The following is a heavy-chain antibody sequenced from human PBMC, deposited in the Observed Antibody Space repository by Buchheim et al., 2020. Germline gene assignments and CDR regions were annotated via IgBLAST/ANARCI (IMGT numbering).Heavy chain of an antibody. V-gene: IGHV3-23*01. CDR1: GFTFSSYA. CDR2: ISGSGGST. J-gene: IGHJ6*02. CDR3: AKDTQRDWSDDGWRSLYGMDV. D-gene: IGHD1-1*01. Sequence: EVQLLESGGGLVQPGGSLRLSCAASGFTFSSYAMSWVRQAPGKGLEWVSAISGSGGSTYYADSVKGRFTISRDNSKHTLYLQMNSLRAEDTAVYYCAKDTQRDWSDDGWRSLYGMDVWGQGTT.